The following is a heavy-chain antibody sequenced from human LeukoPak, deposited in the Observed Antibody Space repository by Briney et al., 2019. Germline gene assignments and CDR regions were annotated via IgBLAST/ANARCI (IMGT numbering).Heavy chain of an antibody. CDR2: IYYSGST. J-gene: IGHJ4*02. V-gene: IGHV4-30-4*01. D-gene: IGHD1-26*01. CDR1: GGSISRGDYY. Sequence: SETLSLTCTVSGGSISRGDYYWGWIRQPPGRGLEWIGYIYYSGSTYYNPSLKSRVTISVDTSKNQFSLKLRSVTAADTAVYYCSRAEWELPLDCLGQGTLVSVSS. CDR3: SRAEWELPLDC.